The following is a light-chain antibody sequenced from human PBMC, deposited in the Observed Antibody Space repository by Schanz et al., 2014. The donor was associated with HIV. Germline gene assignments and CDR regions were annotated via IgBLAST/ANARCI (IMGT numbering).Light chain of an antibody. J-gene: IGLJ3*02. V-gene: IGLV1-44*01. Sequence: QSVLTQPPSASGTTGQRVTIFCSGSSSNIGSNPVNWYPHLPGTAPKLLIYSNSQRPSGVPDRFSGSKSGTSASLAISGLQSEDEADYYCATWDDSLKGVVFGGGTNLTVL. CDR3: ATWDDSLKGVV. CDR1: SSNIGSNP. CDR2: SNS.